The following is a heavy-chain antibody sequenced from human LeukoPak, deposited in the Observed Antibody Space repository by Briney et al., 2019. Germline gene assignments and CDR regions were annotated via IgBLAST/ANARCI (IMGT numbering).Heavy chain of an antibody. CDR2: IYTSGST. Sequence: SETLSLTCTVSGGSISSGSYYWSWIRQPAGKGLEWIGRIYTSGSTNYNPSLKSRVTISVDTSKNQFSLKLSSVTAADTAVYYCARDASGGWQRGFDYWGQGTLVTVSS. J-gene: IGHJ4*02. CDR1: GGSISSGSYY. D-gene: IGHD2-15*01. V-gene: IGHV4-61*02. CDR3: ARDASGGWQRGFDY.